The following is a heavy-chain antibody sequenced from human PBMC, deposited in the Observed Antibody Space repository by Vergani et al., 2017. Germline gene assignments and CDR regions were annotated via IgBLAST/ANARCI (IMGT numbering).Heavy chain of an antibody. Sequence: QLQLQESGPGLVKPSETLSLTCTVSGGSISSSSYYWGWIRQPPGKGLEWIGSIYYSGSTYYNPSLKSRVTISVDTSKNQFSLKLSSVTAADTAVYYCARLPLVPGGYGLDYWGQGTLVTVSS. D-gene: IGHD3-16*01. CDR1: GGSISSSSYY. CDR2: IYYSGST. J-gene: IGHJ4*02. CDR3: ARLPLVPGGYGLDY. V-gene: IGHV4-39*07.